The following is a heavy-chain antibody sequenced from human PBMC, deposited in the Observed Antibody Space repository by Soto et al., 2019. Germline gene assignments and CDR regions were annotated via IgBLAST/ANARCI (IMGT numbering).Heavy chain of an antibody. D-gene: IGHD3-10*01. V-gene: IGHV1-18*01. Sequence: QVQLVQSGAEVKKPGASVKVSCKASGYTFTSYGISWVRQAPGPGLEWMGWISTYNGNTNYAQKLQRSGTMTTDTSTITAYMELRSLTTADTAVYYCARVTFTMVNEGGYWGQGTLVTVSS. CDR2: ISTYNGNT. CDR3: ARVTFTMVNEGGY. J-gene: IGHJ4*02. CDR1: GYTFTSYG.